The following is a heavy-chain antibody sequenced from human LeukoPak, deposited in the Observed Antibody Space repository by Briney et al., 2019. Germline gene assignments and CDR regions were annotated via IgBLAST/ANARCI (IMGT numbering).Heavy chain of an antibody. CDR2: IYYSGST. V-gene: IGHV4-39*01. D-gene: IGHD1-26*01. J-gene: IGHJ4*02. CDR3: XXXXGSYIDY. Sequence: CXVSGGSISSSSYYWGWIRQPPGKGLEWIGSIYYSGSTYYSPSLKSRVTISVDASKNQFSLKLSSVTAADTAVYXXXXXXGSYIDYWGQGTLVTVSS. CDR1: GGSISSSSYY.